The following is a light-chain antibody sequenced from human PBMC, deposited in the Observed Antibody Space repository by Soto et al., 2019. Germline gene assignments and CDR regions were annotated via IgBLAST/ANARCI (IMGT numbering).Light chain of an antibody. Sequence: QSVLIQPPSVSGSPGQSVTISCTGTSSDVGSYDYVSWYQQHPGTVPKPMIYNVNTRPSGVPDRFSGSKSGNTASPTISGLQAEDEADYYCCSYAGRYTYVFGGGTKVTVL. V-gene: IGLV2-11*01. CDR2: NVN. J-gene: IGLJ1*01. CDR1: SSDVGSYDY. CDR3: CSYAGRYTYV.